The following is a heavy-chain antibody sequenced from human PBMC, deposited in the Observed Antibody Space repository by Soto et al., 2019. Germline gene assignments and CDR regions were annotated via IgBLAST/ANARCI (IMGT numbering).Heavy chain of an antibody. Sequence: XGSLKLACAAAGFTFSSYAMSWVRQAPGKGLDWVSAISGSGGSTYYADSVKGRFTISRDNSKNTLYLQMNSLRAEDTAVYYCAKDRASGPRITMIVVVITSGAFDIWGQGTMVTVSS. J-gene: IGHJ3*02. V-gene: IGHV3-23*01. D-gene: IGHD3-22*01. CDR2: ISGSGGST. CDR1: GFTFSSYA. CDR3: AKDRASGPRITMIVVVITSGAFDI.